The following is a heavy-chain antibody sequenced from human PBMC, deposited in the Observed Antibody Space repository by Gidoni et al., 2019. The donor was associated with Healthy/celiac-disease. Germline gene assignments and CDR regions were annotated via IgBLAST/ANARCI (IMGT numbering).Heavy chain of an antibody. CDR3: AKGGWQQLLDKGYFDY. J-gene: IGHJ4*02. CDR1: GFTFDDYT. CDR2: ISWDGGST. V-gene: IGHV3-43*01. D-gene: IGHD5-12*01. Sequence: EVQLVESGGVVVQPGGSLRLSCAASGFTFDDYTMHWVRQAPGKGLEWVSLISWDGGSTYYADSVKGRFTISRDNSKNSLYLQMNSLRTEDTALYYCAKGGWQQLLDKGYFDYWGQGTLVTVSS.